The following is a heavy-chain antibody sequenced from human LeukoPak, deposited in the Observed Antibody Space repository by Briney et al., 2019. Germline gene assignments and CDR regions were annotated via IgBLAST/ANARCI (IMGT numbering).Heavy chain of an antibody. V-gene: IGHV3-9*01. J-gene: IGHJ6*02. CDR1: GFTFDDYA. Sequence: GGSLRLSCAASGFTFDDYAMHWVRQAPGKGLEWVSGISWNSGSIGYADSVKGRFTISRDNAKNSLYLQMNSLRAEDTGLYYCAKDKSHGAHYYYYGMDVWGQGTTVTVSS. D-gene: IGHD3-10*01. CDR2: ISWNSGSI. CDR3: AKDKSHGAHYYYYGMDV.